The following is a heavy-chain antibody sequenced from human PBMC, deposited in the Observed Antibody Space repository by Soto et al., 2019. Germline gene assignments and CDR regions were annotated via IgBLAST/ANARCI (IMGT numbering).Heavy chain of an antibody. J-gene: IGHJ4*02. Sequence: EVQLVESGGGLVQPGGSLRLSCAASGFTVSSNYMSWVRQAPGKGLEWVSVIHSGGSTYYADSVKGRFTIARDSSKNTLDLQINSLRAEATAVYYCARWGDTVTRCWGQGTLVTVCS. CDR2: IHSGGST. CDR3: ARWGDTVTRC. V-gene: IGHV3-66*01. CDR1: GFTVSSNY. D-gene: IGHD4-17*01.